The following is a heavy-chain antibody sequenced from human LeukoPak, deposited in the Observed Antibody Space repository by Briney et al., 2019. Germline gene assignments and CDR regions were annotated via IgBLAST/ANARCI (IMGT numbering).Heavy chain of an antibody. Sequence: SETLSLTCTVSGGSISNFHWSWIRQPPGKGLEWIGYIHNSGSTKYNPSLKSRVTISVVTAKNQFSLKVSSVTAADTAVYYCARSPYYDSSGINFDYWGQGTLVTVSS. J-gene: IGHJ4*02. CDR3: ARSPYYDSSGINFDY. V-gene: IGHV4-59*01. D-gene: IGHD3-22*01. CDR1: GGSISNFH. CDR2: IHNSGST.